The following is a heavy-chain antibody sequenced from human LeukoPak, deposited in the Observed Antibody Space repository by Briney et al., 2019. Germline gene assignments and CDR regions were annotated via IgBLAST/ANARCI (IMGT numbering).Heavy chain of an antibody. Sequence: GASVKVSCKASGYTFTCYYMHWVRQAPGQGLEGMGWINPNSGGTNYAQKFQGRVTMTRDTSISTAYMELSRLRSDDTAVYYCARDSVGGELFIYMDVWGKGTTVTISS. CDR1: GYTFTCYY. CDR3: ARDSVGGELFIYMDV. D-gene: IGHD3-10*01. V-gene: IGHV1-2*02. CDR2: INPNSGGT. J-gene: IGHJ6*03.